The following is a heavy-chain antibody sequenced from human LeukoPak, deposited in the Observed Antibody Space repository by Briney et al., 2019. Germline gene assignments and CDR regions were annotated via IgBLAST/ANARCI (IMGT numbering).Heavy chain of an antibody. V-gene: IGHV4-59*08. J-gene: IGHJ4*02. CDR2: ISYSGST. Sequence: SETLSLTCTVSGGSISSYYWSWIRQPPGKGLEWIGHISYSGSTNYNPSLKSRVTISLDTSKNQFSLKLISVTAADTAVYYCARLKYYYDSSGYLLFDYWGQGTLVTVSS. CDR1: GGSISSYY. CDR3: ARLKYYYDSSGYLLFDY. D-gene: IGHD3-22*01.